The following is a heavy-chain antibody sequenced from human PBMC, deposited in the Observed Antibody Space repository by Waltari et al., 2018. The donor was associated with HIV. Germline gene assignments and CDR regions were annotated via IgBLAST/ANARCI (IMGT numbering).Heavy chain of an antibody. CDR3: ARGSGYGDYGDYFDY. J-gene: IGHJ4*02. CDR2: ISSSSSYI. V-gene: IGHV3-21*01. D-gene: IGHD4-17*01. Sequence: EVQLVESGGGLVKPGGSLRLSCAASGFTFSSDSRNWVRQAPGKGLEWVSSISSSSSYIYYADSVKGRFTISRDNAKNSLYLQMNSLRAEDTAVYYCARGSGYGDYGDYFDYWGQGTLVTVSS. CDR1: GFTFSSDS.